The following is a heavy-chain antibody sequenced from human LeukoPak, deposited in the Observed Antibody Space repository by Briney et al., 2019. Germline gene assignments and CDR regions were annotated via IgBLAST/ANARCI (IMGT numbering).Heavy chain of an antibody. D-gene: IGHD6-13*01. J-gene: IGHJ4*02. CDR1: GYSFTSHY. V-gene: IGHV1-46*01. CDR3: AREYSSSWYDY. Sequence: ASVKVSCKASGYSFTSHYMHWVRQAPGQGLEWLGLINPSGSSTLYAQKFQGRVTITADESTSTAYMELSRLRSEDTAVYYCAREYSSSWYDYWGQGTLVTVSS. CDR2: INPSGSST.